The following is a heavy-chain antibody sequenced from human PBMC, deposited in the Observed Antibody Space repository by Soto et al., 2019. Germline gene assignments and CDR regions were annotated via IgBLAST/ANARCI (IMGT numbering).Heavy chain of an antibody. CDR1: GFTFGDYA. CDR3: TRVRLLWFGELSPGPNQDY. J-gene: IGHJ4*02. V-gene: IGHV3-49*04. Sequence: PGGSLRLSCTASGFTFGDYAMSWVRQAPGKGLEWVGFIRSKAYGGTTEYAASVKGRFTISRDDSKSIAYLQMNSLKTEDTAVYYCTRVRLLWFGELSPGPNQDYWGQGTLVTVSS. CDR2: IRSKAYGGTT. D-gene: IGHD3-10*01.